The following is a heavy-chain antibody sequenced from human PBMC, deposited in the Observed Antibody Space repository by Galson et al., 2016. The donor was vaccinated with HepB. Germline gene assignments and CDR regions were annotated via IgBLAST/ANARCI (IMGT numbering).Heavy chain of an antibody. V-gene: IGHV4-39*01. CDR1: GVSISSSTLY. Sequence: ETLSLTCTVSGVSISSSTLYWGWIRQPPGKGLEWIGRMHHSGSTDYNPSLKSRVTISVDTSKSQLSVELTSVTAAETAVYYCASSHPRTAYFNFWGQGTLVTVSS. CDR3: ASSHPRTAYFNF. J-gene: IGHJ4*02. CDR2: MHHSGST. D-gene: IGHD5-18*01.